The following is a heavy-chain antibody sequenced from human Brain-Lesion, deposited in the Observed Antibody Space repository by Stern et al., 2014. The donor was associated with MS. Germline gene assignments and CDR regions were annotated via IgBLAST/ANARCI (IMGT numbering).Heavy chain of an antibody. CDR3: ARGRVVPGFQYYATDV. J-gene: IGHJ6*02. CDR2: IFNSGST. D-gene: IGHD2-2*01. Sequence: QVQLVESGPGLVKPSQTLSLSCTVSGGSISSGGYYWSWIRQPAGKGLEWIGRIFNSGSTSYNPSLKSRVTISIAQSNKHVSLRLTSMAAADTAVYYCARGRVVPGFQYYATDVWGQGTTVIVSS. CDR1: GGSISSGGYY. V-gene: IGHV4-61*02.